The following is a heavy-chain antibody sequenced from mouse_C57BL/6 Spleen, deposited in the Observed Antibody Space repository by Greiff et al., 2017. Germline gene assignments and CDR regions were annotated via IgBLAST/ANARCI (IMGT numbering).Heavy chain of an antibody. CDR3: ARPFTTVDYFGY. J-gene: IGHJ2*01. Sequence: QVQLQQPGAELVKPGASVKLSCKASGYTFTSYWMHWVKQRPGRGLEWIGRIDPNSGGTKYNEKFKSTATLTVDKPSSTAYMQISSLTYEDSAVYYCARPFTTVDYFGYWGQGTTLTVSS. CDR1: GYTFTSYW. V-gene: IGHV1-62-3*01. D-gene: IGHD1-1*01. CDR2: IDPNSGGT.